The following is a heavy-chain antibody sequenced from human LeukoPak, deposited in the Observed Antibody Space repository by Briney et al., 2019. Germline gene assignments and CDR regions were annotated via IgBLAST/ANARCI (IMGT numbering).Heavy chain of an antibody. CDR1: GGTFCSDA. J-gene: IGHJ4*02. D-gene: IGHD2-2*01. CDR2: IIPILGIA. V-gene: IGHV1-69*04. CDR3: ERDRVVVPAALYFDY. Sequence: SVKVSCNASGGTFCSDAISWVRQAPRQGVEWMGRIIPILGIANYAQKFQGRVTITADKSTSTAYMELSSLRSEETAVYYCERDRVVVPAALYFDYWGQGTLVTVSS.